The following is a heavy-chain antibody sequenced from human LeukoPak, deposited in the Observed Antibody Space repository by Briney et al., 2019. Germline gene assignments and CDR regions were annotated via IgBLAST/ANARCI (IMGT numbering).Heavy chain of an antibody. D-gene: IGHD2-15*01. CDR2: IIPIFGTA. Sequence: SVKVSCKASGGTFSSYAISWVRQAPGQGLEWMGGIIPIFGTANYAQKFQGRVTITADKSTSTAYMELSSLRSEDTAVYYCARRLDCSGGSCFRYAFDIWGQGTMVTVSS. J-gene: IGHJ3*02. V-gene: IGHV1-69*06. CDR1: GGTFSSYA. CDR3: ARRLDCSGGSCFRYAFDI.